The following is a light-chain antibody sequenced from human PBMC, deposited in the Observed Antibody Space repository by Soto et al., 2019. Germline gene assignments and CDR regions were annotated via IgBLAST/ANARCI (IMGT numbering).Light chain of an antibody. CDR3: QQYGSSPWT. J-gene: IGKJ1*01. V-gene: IGKV3-15*01. CDR2: GAS. CDR1: QSVSSN. Sequence: EIVMTQSPATLSVSPGERATLSCRASQSVSSNLAWYQQKPGQAPRLLIYGASTRATGIPARFSGSGSGTEFTLTISSLQSEDFAVYYCQQYGSSPWTLGQGTKVDI.